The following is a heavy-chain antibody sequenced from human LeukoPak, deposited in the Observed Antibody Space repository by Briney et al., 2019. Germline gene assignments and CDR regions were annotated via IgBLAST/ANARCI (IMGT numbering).Heavy chain of an antibody. J-gene: IGHJ4*02. CDR2: IWYDGSNK. V-gene: IGHV3-33*01. Sequence: GRSLRLSCAASGFTFSSYGMHWVRQAPGKGLEWVAVIWYDGSNKYYADSVKGRFAISRDNSKNTLYLQVNSLRAEDTAVYYCARPRTYTSSWSPFDYWGQGTLVTVSS. D-gene: IGHD6-13*01. CDR1: GFTFSSYG. CDR3: ARPRTYTSSWSPFDY.